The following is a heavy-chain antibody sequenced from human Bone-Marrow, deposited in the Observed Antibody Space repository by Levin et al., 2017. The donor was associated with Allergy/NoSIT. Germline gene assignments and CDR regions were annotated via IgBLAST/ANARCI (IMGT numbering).Heavy chain of an antibody. D-gene: IGHD3-3*01. CDR3: ATGQRFLEWLPYDAFDI. CDR2: FDPEDGET. V-gene: IGHV1-24*01. CDR1: GYTLTELS. J-gene: IGHJ3*02. Sequence: ASVKVSCKVSGYTLTELSMHWVRQAPGKGLEWMGGFDPEDGETIYAQKFQGRVTMTEDTSTDTAYMELSSLRSEDTAVYYCATGQRFLEWLPYDAFDIWGQGTMVTVSS.